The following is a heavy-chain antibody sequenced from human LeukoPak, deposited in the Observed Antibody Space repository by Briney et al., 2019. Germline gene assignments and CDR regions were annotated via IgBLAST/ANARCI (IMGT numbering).Heavy chain of an antibody. V-gene: IGHV4-34*01. D-gene: IGHD3-22*01. CDR2: INHSGST. Sequence: SETLSLTCAVYGGSFSGYYWSWIRQPPGKGLEWIGEINHSGSTNYNPSLKSRVTISVDTSKNQFSLKLSSVTAADTAVYYCARGSHYYDSSGYSPSYYYGMDVWGQGTTATVSS. CDR3: ARGSHYYDSSGYSPSYYYGMDV. CDR1: GGSFSGYY. J-gene: IGHJ6*02.